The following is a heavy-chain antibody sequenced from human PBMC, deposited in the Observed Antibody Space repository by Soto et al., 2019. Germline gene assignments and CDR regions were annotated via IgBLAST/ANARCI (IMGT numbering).Heavy chain of an antibody. D-gene: IGHD3-3*01. J-gene: IGHJ6*02. CDR3: ARGSRLFGVVIFKHYDMDV. CDR1: GYTFSSYG. V-gene: IGHV1-18*01. CDR2: ISGYNGNT. Sequence: QVQLVQSGTEVKKPGASVKVSCKASGYTFSSYGISWVRQAPGQGLEWMGWISGYNGNTKYAQKLQGRVTMTTDTSTSTAYVELRSLRSDDTAVYYCARGSRLFGVVIFKHYDMDVWGQGTTVTVSS.